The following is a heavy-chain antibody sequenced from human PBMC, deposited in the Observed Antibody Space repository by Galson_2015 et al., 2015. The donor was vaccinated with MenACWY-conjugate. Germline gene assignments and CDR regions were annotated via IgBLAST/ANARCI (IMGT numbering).Heavy chain of an antibody. CDR2: ISGRSGST. V-gene: IGHV3-23*01. D-gene: IGHD1-26*01. J-gene: IGHJ4*02. Sequence: SLRLSCAASGFTFSSYGMSWVRQAPGKGLEWVSDISGRSGSTYYADSVKGRFTISRDNSKNTLYLQMNSLRAEDTAVYYCVKSSWVASGWGYFDYWGQGTLVTVSS. CDR1: GFTFSSYG. CDR3: VKSSWVASGWGYFDY.